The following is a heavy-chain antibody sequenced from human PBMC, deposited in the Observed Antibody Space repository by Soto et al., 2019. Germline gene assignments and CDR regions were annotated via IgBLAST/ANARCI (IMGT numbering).Heavy chain of an antibody. J-gene: IGHJ4*02. CDR1: GGSFSGYY. V-gene: IGHV4-34*01. Sequence: SETLSLTCAVYGGSFSGYYWSWIRQPPGKGLEWIGEINHSGSTNYNPSLKSRVTISVDTSKNQFSLKLSSVTAADTAVYYCARRVDTAMVLDYWGQGTLVTVSS. CDR2: INHSGST. D-gene: IGHD5-18*01. CDR3: ARRVDTAMVLDY.